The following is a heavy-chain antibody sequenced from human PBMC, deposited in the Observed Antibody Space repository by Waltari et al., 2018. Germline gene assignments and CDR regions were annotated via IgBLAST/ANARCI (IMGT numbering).Heavy chain of an antibody. D-gene: IGHD7-27*01. Sequence: EVQLLESGGGLVQPGGSLSLSCAASGFTFSTYVMNWVRQPPGKGLEWVSSMSDGGGTIIYPYSVKGRFTNSKDNSKNTLYLQMNSLRADDTAVYYCARGSGVDPWGQGPLVTISS. V-gene: IGHV3-23*01. CDR3: ARGSGVDP. CDR2: MSDGGGTI. J-gene: IGHJ5*02. CDR1: GFTFSTYV.